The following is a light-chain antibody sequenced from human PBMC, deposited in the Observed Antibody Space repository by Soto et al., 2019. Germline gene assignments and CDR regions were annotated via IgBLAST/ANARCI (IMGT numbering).Light chain of an antibody. CDR1: QSVSSY. CDR3: QQRTNWPPWT. Sequence: EIVLTQSPATLSLSPGERATLSCRASQSVSSYLDWYQQKPGQAPRLLIYDASHRATGTPARFSGSGSGTDFTRTISSLEPEDFEFYYCQQRTNWPPWTFGQGTKVEIK. CDR2: DAS. V-gene: IGKV3-11*01. J-gene: IGKJ1*01.